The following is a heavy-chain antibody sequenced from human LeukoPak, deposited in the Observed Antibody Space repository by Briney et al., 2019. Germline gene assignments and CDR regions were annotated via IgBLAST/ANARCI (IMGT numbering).Heavy chain of an antibody. CDR2: ISSSSTYI. D-gene: IGHD4-11*01. J-gene: IGHJ4*02. CDR1: GFTFSSYN. CDR3: ARDDGLYGGDYSFDY. Sequence: GGSLRLSCAASGFTFSSYNMNWVRQAPGKGLEWVSSISSSSTYIYYADSVKGRFTISRDNAKNSLYLQMNSLRAEDTAVYYCARDDGLYGGDYSFDYWGQGTLVTVSS. V-gene: IGHV3-21*01.